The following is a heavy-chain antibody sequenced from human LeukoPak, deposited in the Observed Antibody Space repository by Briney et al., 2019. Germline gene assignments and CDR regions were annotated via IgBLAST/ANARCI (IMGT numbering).Heavy chain of an antibody. CDR2: IYTSGST. D-gene: IGHD6-13*01. V-gene: IGHV4-4*07. J-gene: IGHJ4*02. Sequence: SETLSLTCTVSGGSISSYYWSWIRQPAGKGLEWIGRIYTSGSTNYNPSLKSRVTMSVDTSKNQFSLKLSSVTAADTAVYYCAREAPIAAAGIFDYWGQGTLVTVSS. CDR3: AREAPIAAAGIFDY. CDR1: GGSISSYY.